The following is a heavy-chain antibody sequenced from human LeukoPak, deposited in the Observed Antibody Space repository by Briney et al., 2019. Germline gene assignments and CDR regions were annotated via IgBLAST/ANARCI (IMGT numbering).Heavy chain of an antibody. Sequence: PGGSLTLSCAASGFTFSTYWMAWVRQAPGKGLEWVANIKQDGSAKYYVDSVKGRFTISRDNAKNSLFLLMSSLGVEDTAVYYCGGASLGYWGQGTLVTVSS. CDR3: GGASLGY. V-gene: IGHV3-7*02. CDR2: IKQDGSAK. D-gene: IGHD7-27*01. J-gene: IGHJ4*02. CDR1: GFTFSTYW.